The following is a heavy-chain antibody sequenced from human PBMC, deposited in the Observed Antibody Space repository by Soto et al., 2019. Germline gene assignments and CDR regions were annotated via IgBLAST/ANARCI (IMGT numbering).Heavy chain of an antibody. CDR1: GSTFTDFT. V-gene: IGHV3-23*01. CDR3: AKGKISTTTYTSFDS. Sequence: GGSLRLSCAGSGSTFTDFTMTWVRQAPGKGLEWVSAISGDGLSTYYADSVKGRFTISRDNFKSSLYLQMSNLRAEDTAIYYCAKGKISTTTYTSFDSWGQGTLVTVSS. D-gene: IGHD1-26*01. J-gene: IGHJ5*01. CDR2: ISGDGLST.